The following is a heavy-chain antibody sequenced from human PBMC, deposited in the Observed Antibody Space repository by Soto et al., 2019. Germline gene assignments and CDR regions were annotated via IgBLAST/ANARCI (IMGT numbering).Heavy chain of an antibody. V-gene: IGHV1-69*13. CDR3: AQRLGYSSSHPTGNFDY. D-gene: IGHD6-6*01. CDR2: IIPIFGTA. Sequence: ASVKVSCKASGGTFSSYAISWVRQAPGQGLEWMGGIIPIFGTANYAQKFQGRVTITADESTSTAYMELSSLRSEDTAVYYCAQRLGYSSSHPTGNFDYWGQGTLVTVSS. CDR1: GGTFSSYA. J-gene: IGHJ4*02.